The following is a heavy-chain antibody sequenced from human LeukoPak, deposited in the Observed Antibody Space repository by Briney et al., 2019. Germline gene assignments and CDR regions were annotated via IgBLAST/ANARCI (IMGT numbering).Heavy chain of an antibody. J-gene: IGHJ5*02. Sequence: GASVKVSCKASGYTFTSYGISWVRQAPGQGLEWMGGIIPIFGTANYAQKFQGRVTITADESTSTAYMELSSLRSEDTAVYYCAREIAVAGNWFDPWGQGTLVTVSS. V-gene: IGHV1-69*13. CDR3: AREIAVAGNWFDP. CDR2: IIPIFGTA. CDR1: GYTFTSYG. D-gene: IGHD6-19*01.